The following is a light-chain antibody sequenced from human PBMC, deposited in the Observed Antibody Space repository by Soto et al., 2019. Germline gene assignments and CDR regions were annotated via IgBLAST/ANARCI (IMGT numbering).Light chain of an antibody. Sequence: DIPMTQSPSSLSASVGDRVTITCQASQDISNYLNWYQQKPGKAPKLLIYDASNLETGVPSRFSGSGSGTDFTFTISSLQHEDIATYYCQQYDNRPPWTFGQGTKVEIK. CDR1: QDISNY. V-gene: IGKV1-33*01. J-gene: IGKJ1*01. CDR2: DAS. CDR3: QQYDNRPPWT.